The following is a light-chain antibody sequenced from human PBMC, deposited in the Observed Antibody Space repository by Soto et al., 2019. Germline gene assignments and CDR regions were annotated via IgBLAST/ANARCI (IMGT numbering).Light chain of an antibody. V-gene: IGKV3-15*01. CDR1: QSVSTS. CDR2: AAS. CDR3: QYYNNWLAT. J-gene: IGKJ4*02. Sequence: EISMTQSPSTLSVSPGQRATLSCRASQSVSTSLAWYPQKPGQAPRLLLYAASTRDSGVSARFSGSGSGTEFTLTISRLQSEDFTIYYCQYYNNWLATFGGGTKVDI.